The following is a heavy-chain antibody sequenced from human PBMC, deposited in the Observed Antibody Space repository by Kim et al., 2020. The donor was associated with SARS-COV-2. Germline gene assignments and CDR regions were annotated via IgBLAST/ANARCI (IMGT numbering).Heavy chain of an antibody. D-gene: IGHD5-12*01. J-gene: IGHJ4*02. CDR3: AAGREMATISDY. CDR1: GFTFTSSA. V-gene: IGHV1-58*02. CDR2: IGVGSGNT. Sequence: SVKVSCKASGFTFTSSAMQWVRQARGQRLEWIGWIGVGSGNTNYAQKFQERVTITRDMSTSTAYMELSSLRSEDTAVYYCAAGREMATISDYWGQGTLVTVSS.